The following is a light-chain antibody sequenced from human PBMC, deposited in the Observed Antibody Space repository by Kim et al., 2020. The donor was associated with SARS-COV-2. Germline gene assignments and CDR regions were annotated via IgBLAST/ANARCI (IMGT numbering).Light chain of an antibody. CDR1: NIGSKN. CDR3: QVWKV. J-gene: IGLJ2*01. V-gene: IGLV3-9*01. CDR2: RDS. Sequence: PLSVSVALGQTARITCGGNNIGSKNVHWYQQKPGQAPVLVIYRDSNRPSGIPERFSGSNSGNTATLTISRAQAGDEADYYCQVWKVFGGGTQLTVL.